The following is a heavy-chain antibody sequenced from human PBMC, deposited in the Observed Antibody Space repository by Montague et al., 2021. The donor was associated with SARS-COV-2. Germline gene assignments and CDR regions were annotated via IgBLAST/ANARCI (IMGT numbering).Heavy chain of an antibody. CDR1: GGSISSSHW. Sequence: SETLSLTCGVSGGSISSSHWWCWVRQPPGKGLEYIGEIYHSGSTNYNPSLKSRVTISIDKSKNQFSLRMRSVTAADAAVYYCARVASAGAGVDYWGQGTLVTVSS. D-gene: IGHD6-13*01. CDR3: ARVASAGAGVDY. V-gene: IGHV4-4*02. CDR2: IYHSGST. J-gene: IGHJ4*02.